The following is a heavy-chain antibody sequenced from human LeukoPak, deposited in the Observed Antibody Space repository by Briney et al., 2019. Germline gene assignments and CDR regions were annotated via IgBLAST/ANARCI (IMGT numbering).Heavy chain of an antibody. V-gene: IGHV1-2*02. CDR1: GYTFTGYY. D-gene: IGHD6-19*01. J-gene: IGHJ4*02. CDR2: ISPNSGGT. Sequence: ASVKVSCKASGYTFTGYYLHWMRQGTVQMLKWIAWISPNSGGTNYAQKFQGRVTMTRDTSISVVYMELSRLTSDDTAMYYCARSRYSSGWYAFDYWGQGTLVTVSS. CDR3: ARSRYSSGWYAFDY.